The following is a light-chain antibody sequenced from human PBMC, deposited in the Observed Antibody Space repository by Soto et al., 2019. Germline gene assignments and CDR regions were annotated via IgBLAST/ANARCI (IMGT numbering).Light chain of an antibody. V-gene: IGKV4-1*01. Sequence: DIVMTQSPDSLAVSLGERATMNCKSSQSISYSSNNKNYLAWYQQKPGQPPKLLIYWASNRESGVPDRFSGSGSGTDFTLTISSLQAEDVAVYYCQQYYTTPITFGQGTRLETK. CDR1: QSISYSSNNKNY. CDR2: WAS. CDR3: QQYYTTPIT. J-gene: IGKJ5*01.